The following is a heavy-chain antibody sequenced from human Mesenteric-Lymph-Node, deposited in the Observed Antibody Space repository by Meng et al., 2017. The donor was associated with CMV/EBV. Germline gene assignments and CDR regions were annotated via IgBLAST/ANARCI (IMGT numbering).Heavy chain of an antibody. J-gene: IGHJ4*02. CDR2: ISSSSSYI. CDR3: ARYSGSFQFDY. Sequence: SCAASGFTFSSYNMNWVRQAPGKGLEWVSSISSSSSYIYYADSVKGRFTISRDNAKNSPYLQMNSLRAEDTAVYYCARYSGSFQFDYWGQGTLVTVSS. CDR1: GFTFSSYN. D-gene: IGHD1-26*01. V-gene: IGHV3-21*01.